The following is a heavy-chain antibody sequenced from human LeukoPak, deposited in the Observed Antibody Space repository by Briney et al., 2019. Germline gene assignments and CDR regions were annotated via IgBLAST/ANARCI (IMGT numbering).Heavy chain of an antibody. D-gene: IGHD2-2*01. CDR2: ISSSSSYI. CDR1: GFTFSSYS. V-gene: IGHV3-21*01. J-gene: IGHJ4*02. Sequence: KPGGSLRLSCAASGFTFSSYSMNWVRQAPGKGLEWVSSISSSSSYIYYADSVKGRFTISRDNAKNSLYLQMNSLRAEDTAVYYCARDGKGYCSSTSCFVYWGQGTLVTVSS. CDR3: ARDGKGYCSSTSCFVY.